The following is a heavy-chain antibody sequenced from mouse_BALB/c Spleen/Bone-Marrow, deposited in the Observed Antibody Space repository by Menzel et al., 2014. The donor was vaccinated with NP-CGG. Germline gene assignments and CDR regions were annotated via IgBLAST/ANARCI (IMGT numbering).Heavy chain of an antibody. V-gene: IGHV5-9-3*01. CDR1: GFTFSSFA. CDR3: ARQESIYDGYYGGFTY. CDR2: ISSGGGYT. D-gene: IGHD2-3*01. J-gene: IGHJ3*01. Sequence: EVKLMESGGGLVKPGGSLKLSCAASGFTFSSFAMSWVRRTPEKRLEWVATISSGGGYTYYPDSVKGRFTISRDNAKNSLYLQMSSLRSEDTAMYYCARQESIYDGYYGGFTYWGQGTLVTVSA.